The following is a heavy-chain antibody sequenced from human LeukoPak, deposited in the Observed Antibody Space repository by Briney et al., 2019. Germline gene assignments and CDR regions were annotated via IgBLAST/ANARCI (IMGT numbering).Heavy chain of an antibody. J-gene: IGHJ6*03. D-gene: IGHD5-18*01. CDR2: IYYTGST. Sequence: SETLSLTCTVSSDSINSTTFYWGWIRQPPGKGLEWIGTIYYTGSTYYNPSLKSRVTISVDTSKNQFSLKLSSVTAADTAVYYCARGGQLWRDYYYYYMDVWGKGTTVTISS. V-gene: IGHV4-39*07. CDR1: SDSINSTTFY. CDR3: ARGGQLWRDYYYYYMDV.